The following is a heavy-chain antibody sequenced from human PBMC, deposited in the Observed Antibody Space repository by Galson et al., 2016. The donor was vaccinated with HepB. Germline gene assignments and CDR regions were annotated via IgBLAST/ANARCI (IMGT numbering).Heavy chain of an antibody. CDR1: GFTFINAW. CDR2: IKGKTAGGTT. V-gene: IGHV3-15*01. CDR3: VTEGCCSPSCYDH. D-gene: IGHD2-2*01. J-gene: IGHJ5*02. Sequence: SLRLSCAASGFTFINAWMSWVRQTPGKGLEWVARIKGKTAGGTTDYAAPVKGRFTISRDDSKNTLFLQMNSLKVEDTALYYCVTEGCCSPSCYDHWGQGTLVTVSS.